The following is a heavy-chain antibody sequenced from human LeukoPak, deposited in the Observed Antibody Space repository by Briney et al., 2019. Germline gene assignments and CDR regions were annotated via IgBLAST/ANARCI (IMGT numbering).Heavy chain of an antibody. J-gene: IGHJ5*02. V-gene: IGHV1-24*01. CDR2: FDPEDGET. Sequence: GASVKVSCKVSGYTLTELSMHWVRQAPGKGLEWMGGFDPEDGETIYAQKFQGRVTMTEDTSTDTAYMELSSLRSEDTAVYYCATGRDTMIYANWFDPWGQGTLVTVSS. D-gene: IGHD3-22*01. CDR3: ATGRDTMIYANWFDP. CDR1: GYTLTELS.